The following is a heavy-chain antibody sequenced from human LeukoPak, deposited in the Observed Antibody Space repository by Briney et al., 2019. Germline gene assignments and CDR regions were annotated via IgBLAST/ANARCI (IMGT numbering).Heavy chain of an antibody. Sequence: PSETLSLTCTVSGGSISNKYWSWIRQPPGKGLEWIGYIYYSGSTNYNPSLKSRVTMSVDTSKNQFSLKLSSVTAADTAVYYCTRSALYGSGSYPLDYWGQGTLVTVSS. CDR2: IYYSGST. D-gene: IGHD3-10*01. J-gene: IGHJ4*02. CDR1: GGSISNKY. V-gene: IGHV4-59*12. CDR3: TRSALYGSGSYPLDY.